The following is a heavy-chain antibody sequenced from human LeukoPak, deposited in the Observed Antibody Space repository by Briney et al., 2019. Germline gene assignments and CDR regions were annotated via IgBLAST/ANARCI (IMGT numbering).Heavy chain of an antibody. CDR1: GFTFSSYA. J-gene: IGHJ1*01. V-gene: IGHV3-30-3*01. CDR2: ISYDGSNK. CDR3: ARDFDSSGYEEYFQH. D-gene: IGHD3-22*01. Sequence: SGRSLRLSCAASGFTFSSYAMHWVRQAPGKGLEWVAVISYDGSNKYYADSVKGRFTISRDNSKNTLNLQMNSLRAEDTAVYYCARDFDSSGYEEYFQHWGQGTLVTVSS.